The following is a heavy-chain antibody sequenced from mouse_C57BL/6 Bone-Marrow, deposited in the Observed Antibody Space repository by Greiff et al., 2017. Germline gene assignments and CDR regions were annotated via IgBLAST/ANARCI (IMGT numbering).Heavy chain of an antibody. Sequence: EVQGVESGGGLVQPGGSLTLSCAASGFTFSDYYMYWVRQTPEKRLEWVAYISNGGGSTYYPDTVSGRFIISRDYAKNTLCLQMRRLKTEDTAMYCSARQGYDYDGIAYWGQGTLVTVSA. D-gene: IGHD2-4*01. CDR2: ISNGGGST. CDR3: ARQGYDYDGIAY. J-gene: IGHJ3*01. CDR1: GFTFSDYY. V-gene: IGHV5-12*01.